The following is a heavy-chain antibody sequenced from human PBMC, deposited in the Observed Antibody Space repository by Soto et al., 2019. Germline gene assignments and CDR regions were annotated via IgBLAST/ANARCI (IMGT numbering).Heavy chain of an antibody. Sequence: QVQLVQSGAEVKKPGSSVKVSCKASGGTFSSYAISWVRQAPGQGLEWMGGLIPIFGTANYAQKFQGRVTXTXNXXTNTSYVELSCLRSEDTAVYYCAGSSGWYEAGGYPWGQGTLVTVSS. D-gene: IGHD6-19*01. V-gene: IGHV1-69*05. CDR2: LIPIFGTA. CDR3: AGSSGWYEAGGYP. CDR1: GGTFSSYA. J-gene: IGHJ5*02.